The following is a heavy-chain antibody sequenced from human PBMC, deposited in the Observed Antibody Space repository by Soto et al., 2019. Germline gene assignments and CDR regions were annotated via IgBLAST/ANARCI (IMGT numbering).Heavy chain of an antibody. V-gene: IGHV4-31*03. J-gene: IGHJ6*02. CDR1: GGSISSGGYY. Sequence: SETLSLTCTVSGGSISSGGYYWSWIRQHPGKGLEWIGYIYYSGSTYYNPSLKSRVTISVDTSKNQFSLKLSSVTAADTAVYYCARARCGGGSCYLPQGMDVWGQGTRVTVSS. CDR2: IYYSGST. D-gene: IGHD2-15*01. CDR3: ARARCGGGSCYLPQGMDV.